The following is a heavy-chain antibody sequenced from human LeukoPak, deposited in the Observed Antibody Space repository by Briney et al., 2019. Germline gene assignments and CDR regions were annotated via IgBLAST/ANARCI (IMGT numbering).Heavy chain of an antibody. V-gene: IGHV1-18*01. CDR1: GYTLTSYG. J-gene: IGHJ4*02. Sequence: ASVKVSCKASGYTLTSYGINWMRQAPGQGLEWMGWISTQSGNTNYAQTVQGRLTLTTDRPTNTAYRELRSVRSDDAAVYYCARGAYGDKWGQGTMVTVSS. CDR2: ISTQSGNT. D-gene: IGHD4-17*01. CDR3: ARGAYGDK.